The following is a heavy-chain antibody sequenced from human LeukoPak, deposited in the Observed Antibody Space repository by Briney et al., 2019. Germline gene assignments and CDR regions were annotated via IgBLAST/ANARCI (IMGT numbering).Heavy chain of an antibody. CDR2: IYYSGST. CDR3: ARQQTTEANWFDP. Sequence: SETLSLTCTVSGGSISSYYWCWIRQPPGKGLEWIGYIYYSGSTNYNPSLKSRVTISVDTSKDQFSLKLSSVTAADTAVYYCARQQTTEANWFDPWGQGTLVTVSS. V-gene: IGHV4-59*08. J-gene: IGHJ5*02. CDR1: GGSISSYY. D-gene: IGHD4-17*01.